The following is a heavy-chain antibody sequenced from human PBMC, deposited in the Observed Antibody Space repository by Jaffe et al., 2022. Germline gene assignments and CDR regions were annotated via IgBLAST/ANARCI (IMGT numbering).Heavy chain of an antibody. D-gene: IGHD3-22*01. CDR2: IYTSGST. CDR1: GGSISSGSYY. J-gene: IGHJ3*02. CDR3: AREWRGPPYYYDSSGLYTTGDHDAFDI. V-gene: IGHV4-61*02. Sequence: QVQLQESGPGLVKPSQTLSLTCTVSGGSISSGSYYWSWIRQPAGKGLEWIGRIYTSGSTNYNPSLKSRVTISVDTSKNQFSLKLSSVTAADTAVYYCAREWRGPPYYYDSSGLYTTGDHDAFDIWGQGTMVTVSS.